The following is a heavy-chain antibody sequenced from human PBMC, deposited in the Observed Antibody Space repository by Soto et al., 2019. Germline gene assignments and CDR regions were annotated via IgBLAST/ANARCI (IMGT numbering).Heavy chain of an antibody. D-gene: IGHD2-2*01. Sequence: GGSLRLSCAASGFTFSSYGMHWVRQAPGKGLEWVAVIWYDGSNKYYADSVKGRFTISRDNSKNTLYLQMNSLRAEDTAVYYCARGDCSSTSCYVGPPVGMDVWGQGTTVTVSS. V-gene: IGHV3-33*01. CDR2: IWYDGSNK. CDR3: ARGDCSSTSCYVGPPVGMDV. J-gene: IGHJ6*02. CDR1: GFTFSSYG.